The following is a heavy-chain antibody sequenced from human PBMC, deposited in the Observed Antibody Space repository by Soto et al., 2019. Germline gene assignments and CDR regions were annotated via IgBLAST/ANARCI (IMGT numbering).Heavy chain of an antibody. V-gene: IGHV3-11*04. J-gene: IGHJ4*02. D-gene: IGHD6-13*01. CDR1: GFSFSDYY. Sequence: GGSLRLSCAASGFSFSDYYMNWIRQAPGKGLEWVSYISDSGSSIFYADSVKGRFTINPDTSKNQLSLQLSSVTPDDTAIYYCVRGVDSSFDYWGQGTLVTVSS. CDR2: ISDSGSSI. CDR3: VRGVDSSFDY.